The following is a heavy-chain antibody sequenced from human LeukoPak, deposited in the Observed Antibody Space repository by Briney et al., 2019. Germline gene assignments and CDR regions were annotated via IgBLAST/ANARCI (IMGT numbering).Heavy chain of an antibody. CDR1: GYTFTSYY. V-gene: IGHV1-46*01. J-gene: IGHJ4*02. CDR2: INPSGGST. Sequence: ASVKVSCKASGYTFTSYYMHWVRQAPGQGLEWMGIINPSGGSTSYAQKFQGRVTMTRDTSTSTVYMELSSLRSEDTAVYYCARHGAEGVDFDYGGQGTLVTASA. D-gene: IGHD3-3*01. CDR3: ARHGAEGVDFDY.